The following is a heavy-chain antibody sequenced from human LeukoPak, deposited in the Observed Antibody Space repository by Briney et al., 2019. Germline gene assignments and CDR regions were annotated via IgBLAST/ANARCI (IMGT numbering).Heavy chain of an antibody. CDR2: INPGGDNT. Sequence: ASVKVSCKASGYTFTSNYMHWVRQAPGQGLEWMGIINPGGDNTNYAQNFQGRVTMTRDTSTSTVYMELSSLRSEDTAIYYCARIRDGYNDAYDIWGQGTVVTVPS. CDR1: GYTFTSNY. V-gene: IGHV1-46*01. CDR3: ARIRDGYNDAYDI. J-gene: IGHJ3*02. D-gene: IGHD5-24*01.